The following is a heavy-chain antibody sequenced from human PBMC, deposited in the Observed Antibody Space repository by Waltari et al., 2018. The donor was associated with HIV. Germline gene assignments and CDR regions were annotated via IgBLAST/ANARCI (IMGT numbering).Heavy chain of an antibody. V-gene: IGHV1-2*04. D-gene: IGHD4-17*01. CDR1: GYTFTGYY. J-gene: IGHJ4*02. CDR2: INPNSGGT. Sequence: QVQLVQSGAEVKKPGASVKVSCKASGYTFTGYYMHWVRQAPGQGLEWMGWINPNSGGTNCAQKFQGWVTMTRDTSISTAYMELSRLRSDDTAVYYCAREGLTVTPGNYYFDYWGQGTLVTVSS. CDR3: AREGLTVTPGNYYFDY.